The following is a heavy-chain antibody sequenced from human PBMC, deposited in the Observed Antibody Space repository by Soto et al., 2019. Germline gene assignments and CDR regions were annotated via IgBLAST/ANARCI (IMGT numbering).Heavy chain of an antibody. CDR1: GGTFNTYT. CDR2: IMPLYAKP. Sequence: QVQLVQSGAEMKKPGSSVKVSCKASGGTFNTYTISWVRQVPGQGLEWMGGIMPLYAKPTYAQPFLGRLTIAADEHTSTVYMELSSLRSVDTALYYCASLNNWSSADGRIDVWGRGTAVSVSS. V-gene: IGHV1-69*01. J-gene: IGHJ6*02. CDR3: ASLNNWSSADGRIDV. D-gene: IGHD1-26*01.